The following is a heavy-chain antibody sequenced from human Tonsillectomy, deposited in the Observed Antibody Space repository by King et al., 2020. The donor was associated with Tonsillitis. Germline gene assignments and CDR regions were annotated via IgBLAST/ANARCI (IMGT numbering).Heavy chain of an antibody. CDR1: GFTFSNYA. Sequence: VQLVESGGGLVQPGGSLRLSCAASGFTFSNYAMTWVRQAPGRGLEWVSGSSASGGSTYYADSVKGGFTISRDNSRNTGYLQMSSLRDEDTAIYYCAKTAPEYRRSFPSLTYYFDSWGQGTLVTVST. V-gene: IGHV3-23*04. D-gene: IGHD2/OR15-2a*01. CDR2: SSASGGST. CDR3: AKTAPEYRRSFPSLTYYFDS. J-gene: IGHJ4*02.